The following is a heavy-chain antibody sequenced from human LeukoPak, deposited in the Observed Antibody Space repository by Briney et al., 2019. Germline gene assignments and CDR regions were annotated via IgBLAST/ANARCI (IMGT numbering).Heavy chain of an antibody. J-gene: IGHJ4*02. V-gene: IGHV2-70*11. Sequence: SGPTLVNPTQTLTLTCTFSGFSLSTSGMCVSWIRQPPGKALEWLARIDWDDDKYYSTSLKTRLTISKDTSKTQVVLTMTNMDPVDTATYYCARTLMGATVVVFDYWGQGTLVTVSS. CDR3: ARTLMGATVVVFDY. D-gene: IGHD1-26*01. CDR2: IDWDDDK. CDR1: GFSLSTSGMC.